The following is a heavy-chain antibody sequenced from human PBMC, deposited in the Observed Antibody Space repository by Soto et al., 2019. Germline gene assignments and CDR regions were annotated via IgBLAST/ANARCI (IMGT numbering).Heavy chain of an antibody. CDR2: LYSDGTT. Sequence: EVQVVESGGGLMQPGDSLRISCAASGFSFRNNYISWVRQAPGKGLEWVSVLYSDGTTHSADSLKGRFTMSRDSSKYTIYLQMSGLRAEDTAMYYCAITVGARDGFDIWGPGTMVTVSS. V-gene: IGHV3-53*01. CDR3: AITVGARDGFDI. J-gene: IGHJ3*02. CDR1: GFSFRNNY. D-gene: IGHD1-26*01.